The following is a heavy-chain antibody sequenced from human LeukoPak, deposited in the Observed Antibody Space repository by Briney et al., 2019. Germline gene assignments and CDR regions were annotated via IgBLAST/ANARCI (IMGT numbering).Heavy chain of an antibody. Sequence: GGSLRLSCAASGFTFNYYWLTWVRQAPGKGLEWVANIQQDGSEKYYVDSVKGRFIISRDNAKNSLYLQMNSLRAEDTAVYYCARVRKLRTRGVMDPLDYRGQGTLVTVSS. CDR2: IQQDGSEK. J-gene: IGHJ4*02. CDR1: GFTFNYYW. V-gene: IGHV3-7*01. D-gene: IGHD3-10*01. CDR3: ARVRKLRTRGVMDPLDY.